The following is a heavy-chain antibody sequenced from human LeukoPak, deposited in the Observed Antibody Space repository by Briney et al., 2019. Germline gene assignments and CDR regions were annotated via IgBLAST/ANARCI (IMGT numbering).Heavy chain of an antibody. CDR1: GFTFRDYG. CDR2: TRSKIYGGAP. D-gene: IGHD2/OR15-2a*01. J-gene: IGHJ4*02. V-gene: IGHV3-49*04. CDR3: ARGQTVPGAKYYFDF. Sequence: GGSLRLSCLTSGFTFRDYGLGWVRQAPGMGLEWVSFTRSKIYGGAPEYAASVRGRFSVSRDDSESVAYLQMNNLKSEDTGVYYCARGQTVPGAKYYFDFWSPGTLVTVSS.